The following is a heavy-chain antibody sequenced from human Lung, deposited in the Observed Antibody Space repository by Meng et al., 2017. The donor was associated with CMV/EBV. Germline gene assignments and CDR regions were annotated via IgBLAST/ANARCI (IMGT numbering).Heavy chain of an antibody. D-gene: IGHD4-23*01. Sequence: GGSLRLXCAASGFTFSGYAMHWVRQAPGKGLEWVAVISYDGSNKYYADSVKGRFTISRDNSKNTLYLQMNSLRVKDTAIYYCASGGGHDVFDIWGQGTVVTVSS. CDR2: ISYDGSNK. V-gene: IGHV3-30*04. J-gene: IGHJ3*02. CDR1: GFTFSGYA. CDR3: ASGGGHDVFDI.